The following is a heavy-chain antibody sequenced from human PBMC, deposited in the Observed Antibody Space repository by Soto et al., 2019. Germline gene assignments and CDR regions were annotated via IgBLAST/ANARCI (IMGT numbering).Heavy chain of an antibody. CDR1: GAPITSGAYS. CDR2: IYQSGST. D-gene: IGHD6-13*01. J-gene: IGHJ5*02. V-gene: IGHV4-30-2*01. CDR3: ARDMSGCSRSACYLSGWFDP. Sequence: SETLSLTCTVSGAPITSGAYSWSWIRQPPGKGLEWIGFIYQSGSTHYNPSLKSRVTISVDRSKNHFSLQLTSLTAADTAVYYCARDMSGCSRSACYLSGWFDPWGPGTLVTVPQ.